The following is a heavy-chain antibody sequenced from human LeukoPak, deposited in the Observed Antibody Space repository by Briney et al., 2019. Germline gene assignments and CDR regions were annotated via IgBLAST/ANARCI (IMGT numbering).Heavy chain of an antibody. CDR1: GFTFSSYA. Sequence: PGGSLRLSCAASGFTFSSYAMHWVRQAPGKGLEWVAVISYDGSNKYYADSVKGRFTISRDNSKNTLYLQMNSLRAEDTAVYYCARGMTRPYYMDVWGKGTTVTVSS. CDR3: ARGMTRPYYMDV. J-gene: IGHJ6*03. CDR2: ISYDGSNK. V-gene: IGHV3-30*04.